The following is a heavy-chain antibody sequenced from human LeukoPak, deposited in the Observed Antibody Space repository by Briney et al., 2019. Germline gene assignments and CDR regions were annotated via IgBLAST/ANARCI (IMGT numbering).Heavy chain of an antibody. J-gene: IGHJ4*02. CDR3: ASGGIVGATYGYYFDY. CDR1: GYTFTSYY. V-gene: IGHV1-46*01. Sequence: GASVKVSCKASGYTFTSYYMHWVRQAPGQGLEWMGIINPSGGSTSYAQKFQGRVTMTRDTSTSTVYVELSSLRSEDTAVYYCASGGIVGATYGYYFDYWGQGTLVTVSS. CDR2: INPSGGST. D-gene: IGHD1-26*01.